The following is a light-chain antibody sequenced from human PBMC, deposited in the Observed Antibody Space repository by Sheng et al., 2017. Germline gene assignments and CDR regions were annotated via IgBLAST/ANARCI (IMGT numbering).Light chain of an antibody. V-gene: IGLV2-23*02. CDR2: QVN. CDR3: CAYAHSNKYV. CDR1: SSDVGHSNL. J-gene: IGLJ1*01. Sequence: QAALTQPASVSESPGQSITISCSGTSSDVGHSNLVSWYQHHPGKVPKLIIYQVNKWPSGLSDRFSGSKSGNTASLTISGLQAEDEADYYCCAYAHSNKYVFGTGTTVTVL.